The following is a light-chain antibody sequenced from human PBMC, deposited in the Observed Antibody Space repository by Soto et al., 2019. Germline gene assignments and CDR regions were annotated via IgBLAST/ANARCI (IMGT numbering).Light chain of an antibody. CDR1: SSNIGTNA. V-gene: IGLV1-44*01. Sequence: QSVLTPPPSASGTPGQRVTISCSGGSSNIGTNAVNWYQQLPGTAPKLLIYNNNQRPSGVPDRFSGSKSGTSASLAISGLQSGDEADYYCAAWDDSLNGYVFGTGTKVTVL. J-gene: IGLJ1*01. CDR3: AAWDDSLNGYV. CDR2: NNN.